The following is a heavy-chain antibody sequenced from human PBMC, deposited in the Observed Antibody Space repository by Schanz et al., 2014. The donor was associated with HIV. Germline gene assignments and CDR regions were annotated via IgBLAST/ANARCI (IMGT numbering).Heavy chain of an antibody. CDR2: ISGNGDSA. J-gene: IGHJ4*02. Sequence: EVQLLESGGGLVQPGGFLRLSCAASRFTFSRYGMSWVRQTPDKGREWVSSISGNGDSAYYADSVRGRFTISRDNSLHMLYLEMKSLRAEDTAVYYCAKDPGILPRTYFDSWGQGTPVTVSS. CDR1: RFTFSRYG. V-gene: IGHV3-23*01. CDR3: AKDPGILPRTYFDS. D-gene: IGHD2-2*02.